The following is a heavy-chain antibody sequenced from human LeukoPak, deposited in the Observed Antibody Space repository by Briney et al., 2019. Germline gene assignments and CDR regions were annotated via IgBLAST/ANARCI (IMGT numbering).Heavy chain of an antibody. V-gene: IGHV3-15*01. D-gene: IGHD4-23*01. Sequence: PGGSLRLSCAASGFTFSNAWMSWVRQAPGKGLEWVGRIKSKTDGGTTDYAAPVKGRFTISRDDSKNTLYLQMNSLKTEDTAVYYCTTDPSTVARRNYYYGMDVWGKGTTVTVSS. CDR3: TTDPSTVARRNYYYGMDV. CDR2: IKSKTDGGTT. CDR1: GFTFSNAW. J-gene: IGHJ6*04.